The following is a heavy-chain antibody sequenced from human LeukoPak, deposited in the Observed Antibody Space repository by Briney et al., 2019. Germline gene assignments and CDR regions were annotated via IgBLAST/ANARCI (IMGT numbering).Heavy chain of an antibody. D-gene: IGHD2-2*01. Sequence: SETLSLTCTVSGGSISSGSYYWSWLRQPAGKGLEWIGRIYTSGSTNYNPSLKSRVTISVDTSKNQFSLKLSSVTAADTAVYYCARDAYCSSTSCYVGWFDPWGQGTLVTVSS. J-gene: IGHJ5*02. CDR1: GGSISSGSYY. CDR2: IYTSGST. CDR3: ARDAYCSSTSCYVGWFDP. V-gene: IGHV4-61*02.